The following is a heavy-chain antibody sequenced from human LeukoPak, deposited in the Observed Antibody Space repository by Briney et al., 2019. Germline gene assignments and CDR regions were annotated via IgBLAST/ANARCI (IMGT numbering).Heavy chain of an antibody. V-gene: IGHV3-43*02. Sequence: GGSLRLSCAATGFTFDDYAMHWVRQAPGKGLEWVSLISGDGASTYYADSVKGRFTISRDNSKNSLYLQMNSLRTEDTASYYCAKVSKRGIIPIDYWGQGTLVTVSS. CDR2: ISGDGAST. D-gene: IGHD3-10*01. J-gene: IGHJ4*02. CDR1: GFTFDDYA. CDR3: AKVSKRGIIPIDY.